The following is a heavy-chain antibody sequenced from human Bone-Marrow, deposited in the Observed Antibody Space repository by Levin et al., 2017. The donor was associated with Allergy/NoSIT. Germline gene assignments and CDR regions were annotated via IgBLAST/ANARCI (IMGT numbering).Heavy chain of an antibody. Sequence: GESLKISCKASGYIFSDFYIHWVRQAPGQGLEWMGRINPYTGDTNYAQKFQGRVTMTRDTSIRAAYMDLGRLTSEDTAVYYCARNHYYDSSNYYAPPGYWGQGTLVTVSS. CDR1: GYIFSDFY. J-gene: IGHJ4*02. CDR3: ARNHYYDSSNYYAPPGY. D-gene: IGHD3-22*01. V-gene: IGHV1-2*06. CDR2: INPYTGDT.